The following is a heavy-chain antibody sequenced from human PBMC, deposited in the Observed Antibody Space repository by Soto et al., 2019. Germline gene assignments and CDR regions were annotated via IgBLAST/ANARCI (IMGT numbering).Heavy chain of an antibody. J-gene: IGHJ4*02. V-gene: IGHV4-59*01. Sequence: SETLSLTCTVSGDSIISYYWSWILQPPWKGLEWIGYIYYSGSTNYNPSLKSRVTISVDTPKNQFSLKLTSVTAADTAVYYCARQNRNYFFEELRQFDYCGKGNLVTVDS. CDR1: GDSIISYY. CDR2: IYYSGST. D-gene: IGHD1-7*01. CDR3: ARQNRNYFFEELRQFDY.